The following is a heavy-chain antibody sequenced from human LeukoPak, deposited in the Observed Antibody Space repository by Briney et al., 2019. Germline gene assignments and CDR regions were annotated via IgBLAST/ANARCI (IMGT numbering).Heavy chain of an antibody. CDR1: GGSISSYY. J-gene: IGHJ6*03. V-gene: IGHV4-4*09. Sequence: PSETLSLPCTVSGGSISSYYWSWIRQPPGKGLEWLGYIYTSGSTNYNPSLKSRVTISVDTSKNQFSLKLSSVTAADTAVYYCARVAGYSSSWAYYYYYYMDVWGKGTTVTVSS. CDR3: ARVAGYSSSWAYYYYYYMDV. D-gene: IGHD6-13*01. CDR2: IYTSGST.